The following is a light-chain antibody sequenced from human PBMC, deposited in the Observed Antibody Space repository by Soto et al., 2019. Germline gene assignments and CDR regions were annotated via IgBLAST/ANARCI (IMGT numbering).Light chain of an antibody. Sequence: QSVLTQPPSVSGAPGQRVTISCTGSSSNIGAGYGVHWYQHLPGTAPKLLIYANTNRPSGVPDRFSGSKSGTSASLAITGLQGEDAADYYCQSYDSSLSGYVFGTGTKVTVL. V-gene: IGLV1-40*01. J-gene: IGLJ1*01. CDR2: ANT. CDR3: QSYDSSLSGYV. CDR1: SSNIGAGYG.